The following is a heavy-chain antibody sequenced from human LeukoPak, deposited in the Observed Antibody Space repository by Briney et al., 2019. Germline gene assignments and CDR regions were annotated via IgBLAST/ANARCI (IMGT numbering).Heavy chain of an antibody. J-gene: IGHJ4*02. CDR1: GYTFTGYY. CDR3: AKAGSGNSGDY. D-gene: IGHD4-23*01. V-gene: IGHV1-2*02. CDR2: INPNSGGT. Sequence: ASVKVSCKASGYTFTGYYMHWVRQAPGQGLEWMGWINPNSGGTNYAQHFQGRVTTTRDTSISTAYMELSRLGSDDTAIYYCAKAGSGNSGDYWGQGTLVTVSS.